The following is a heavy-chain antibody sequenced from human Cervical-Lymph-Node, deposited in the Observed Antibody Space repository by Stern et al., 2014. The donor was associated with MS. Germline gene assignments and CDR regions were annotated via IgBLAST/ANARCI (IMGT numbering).Heavy chain of an antibody. CDR2: ISANNGNT. V-gene: IGHV1-18*01. Sequence: VQLLESGAEVRKPGASVKVSCKASGYTFTNYGFSWVRQAPGQGLEWMGWISANNGNTSFAQKFQGRVTMSTDTSTSTAYRELRSLRSDDTAVYYCARDGRCTSAVCPYFYYYTMNVWGQGTTVTVSS. D-gene: IGHD2-8*01. CDR1: GYTFTNYG. J-gene: IGHJ6*02. CDR3: ARDGRCTSAVCPYFYYYTMNV.